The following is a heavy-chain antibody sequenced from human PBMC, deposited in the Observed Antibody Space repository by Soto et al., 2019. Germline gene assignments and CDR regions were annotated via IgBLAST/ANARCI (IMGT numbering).Heavy chain of an antibody. D-gene: IGHD3-10*01. J-gene: IGHJ6*02. V-gene: IGHV3-48*02. CDR2: ISDSSSNI. CDR3: ARDFRFAGGMDV. CDR1: GFDFSSYS. Sequence: GGSLRLSCAASGFDFSSYSMNWVRQAPGKGLEWVSSISDSSSNIYYADSVKGRFTISRDNAKNSLYLQMNSLRDEDTAVYYCARDFRFAGGMDVWGQGTTVTVSS.